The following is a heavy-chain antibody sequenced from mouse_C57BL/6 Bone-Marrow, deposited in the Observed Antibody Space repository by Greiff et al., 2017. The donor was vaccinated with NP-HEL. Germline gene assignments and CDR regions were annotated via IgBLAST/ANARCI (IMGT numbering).Heavy chain of an antibody. V-gene: IGHV1-81*01. CDR1: GYTFTSYG. J-gene: IGHJ1*03. D-gene: IGHD2-5*01. Sequence: QVQLKQSGAELARPGASVKLSCKASGYTFTSYGISWVKQRTGQGLEWIGEIYPRSGNTYYNEKFKGKATLTADKSSSTAYMELRSLTSEDSAVYFCARGGYSNSRWYFDVWGTGTTVTVSS. CDR2: IYPRSGNT. CDR3: ARGGYSNSRWYFDV.